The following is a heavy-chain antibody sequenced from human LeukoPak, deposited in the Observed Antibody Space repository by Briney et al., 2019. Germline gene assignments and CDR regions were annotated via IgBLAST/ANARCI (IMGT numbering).Heavy chain of an antibody. CDR1: GFTFSSYG. D-gene: IGHD1-20*01. V-gene: IGHV3-33*01. CDR2: IWYDGSNK. CDR3: ARYNWNDRRNYYYYGMDV. J-gene: IGHJ6*02. Sequence: GGSLRLSCAASGFTFSSYGMHWVRQAPGKGLEWVAVIWYDGSNKYYADSVKGRFTISRDNSKNTLYLQMNSLRAEDTAVYYCARYNWNDRRNYYYYGMDVWGQGTTVTVSS.